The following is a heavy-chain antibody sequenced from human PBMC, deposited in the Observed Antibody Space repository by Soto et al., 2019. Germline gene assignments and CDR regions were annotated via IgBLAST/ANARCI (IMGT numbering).Heavy chain of an antibody. Sequence: LGGSLRLSCAASGFMFNNYAMSWVRQAPGKGLEWVSTVSVSGGTTYYADSLKGRFTISRDNSKKTVYLQMNRLRADDTAIYYCAKGLYYYDSSGYRLFDYWGQGTLVTVSS. CDR2: VSVSGGTT. V-gene: IGHV3-23*01. CDR3: AKGLYYYDSSGYRLFDY. J-gene: IGHJ4*02. D-gene: IGHD3-22*01. CDR1: GFMFNNYA.